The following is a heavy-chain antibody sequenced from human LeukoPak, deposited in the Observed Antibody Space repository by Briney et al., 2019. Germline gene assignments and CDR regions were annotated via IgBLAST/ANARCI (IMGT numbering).Heavy chain of an antibody. CDR3: ARLYYGGNLDVAFDY. D-gene: IGHD4-23*01. J-gene: IGHJ4*02. V-gene: IGHV3-48*04. CDR1: GFTFSSYS. CDR2: ISGSASTI. Sequence: GGSLRLSCAASGFTFSSYSMNWVRQAPGKGLEWVSDISGSASTIYYADSVKGRFTISRDNAKNSLYLQMNSLRAEDTAVYYCARLYYGGNLDVAFDYWGQGTLVTVSS.